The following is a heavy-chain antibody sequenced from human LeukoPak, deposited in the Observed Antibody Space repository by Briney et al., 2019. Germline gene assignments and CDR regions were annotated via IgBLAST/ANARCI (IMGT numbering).Heavy chain of an antibody. CDR3: ARAPSSYESGNGYPNLGWLDP. CDR1: GYPISLDYY. CDR2: FHRGRI. Sequence: SETLSLTCKVSGYPISLDYYWVWIRQAPGRGLQWIGGFHRGRIQYNSALKSRVTISIDSSKNQFSLRMWPVTAADTAFYFCARAPSSYESGNGYPNLGWLDPWGQGALVTVSS. J-gene: IGHJ5*02. V-gene: IGHV4-38-2*02. D-gene: IGHD5-24*01.